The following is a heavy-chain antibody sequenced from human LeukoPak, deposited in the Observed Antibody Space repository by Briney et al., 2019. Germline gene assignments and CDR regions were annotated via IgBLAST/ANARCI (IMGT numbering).Heavy chain of an antibody. J-gene: IGHJ3*02. Sequence: ASVKVSCKVSGYTLTELSIHWVRQAPGKGLEWMGGFDPEDGETIYAQKFQGRVTMTEDTSTDTAYMELSSLRSEDTAVYYCATEKHVDIVATGEAFDIWGQGTMVTVSS. CDR2: FDPEDGET. V-gene: IGHV1-24*01. D-gene: IGHD5-12*01. CDR3: ATEKHVDIVATGEAFDI. CDR1: GYTLTELS.